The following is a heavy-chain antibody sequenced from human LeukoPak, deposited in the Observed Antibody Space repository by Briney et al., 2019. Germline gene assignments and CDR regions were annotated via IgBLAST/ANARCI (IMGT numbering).Heavy chain of an antibody. CDR2: IYHSGNT. Sequence: PSETLSLTCGAFGGSFSASYWSWIRQPPGKGLEWIGSIYHSGNTYYNPSLKSRVTISVDTAKNQFSLKLTSVTAADTAVYYCARGPQNVFDYWGQGTLVTVSS. V-gene: IGHV4-34*01. CDR1: GGSFSASY. D-gene: IGHD3-10*02. J-gene: IGHJ4*02. CDR3: ARGPQNVFDY.